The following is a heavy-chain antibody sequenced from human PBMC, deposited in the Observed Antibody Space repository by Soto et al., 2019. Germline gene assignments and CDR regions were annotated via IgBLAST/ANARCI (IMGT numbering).Heavy chain of an antibody. CDR2: ISGSGGNT. CDR1: GHTFQNYA. Sequence: EVQLLESGGGSVQPGGSLRLSCVASGHTFQNYAMTWVRQAPGKGLEWVSGISGSGGNTYYADSVRGRFTISRDDSKNTLYLQMSRLRAEDTAVYYCATVSRGIGVVPAALNWGQGTRVTVSS. J-gene: IGHJ4*02. D-gene: IGHD2-2*01. CDR3: ATVSRGIGVVPAALN. V-gene: IGHV3-23*01.